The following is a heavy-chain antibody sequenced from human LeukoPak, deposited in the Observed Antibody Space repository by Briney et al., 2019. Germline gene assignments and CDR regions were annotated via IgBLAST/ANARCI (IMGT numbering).Heavy chain of an antibody. Sequence: PSETLSLTCTVSGGSISSYYWSWIRQPPGKGLEWIGYIYYSGSTNYNPSLKSRVTISVDTSKNQFSLKLSSVTAADTAVYYCARDRIAAAGTHYYYMDVWGKGTTVTISS. CDR1: GGSISSYY. J-gene: IGHJ6*03. V-gene: IGHV4-59*01. CDR3: ARDRIAAAGTHYYYMDV. CDR2: IYYSGST. D-gene: IGHD6-13*01.